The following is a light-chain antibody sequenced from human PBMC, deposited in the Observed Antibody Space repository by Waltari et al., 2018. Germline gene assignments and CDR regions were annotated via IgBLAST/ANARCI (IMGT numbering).Light chain of an antibody. J-gene: IGKJ1*01. Sequence: EIVLTQSPGTLSLSPGARATLSYRASQRVSRALAWYQQNPGQAPRLLIYGASNRATGIPDRFSVSGSGTDFSLIISSLDPEDFAVYYCQHDVSLPVTFGQGTKVEIK. CDR3: QHDVSLPVT. CDR2: GAS. CDR1: QRVSRA. V-gene: IGKV3-20*01.